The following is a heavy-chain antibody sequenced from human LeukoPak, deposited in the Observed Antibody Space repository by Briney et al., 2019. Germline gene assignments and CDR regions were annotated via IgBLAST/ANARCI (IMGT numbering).Heavy chain of an antibody. J-gene: IGHJ4*02. Sequence: GGSLRLSCAASGFTFGSNWMTWVRQAPEKGLEWVAKIKPDGGDEDYVDSVKGRFTISRDNAKNLLYLQMTGLRAEDTAVYYCARNTVAAAGDSWGQGTLVTVSS. CDR2: IKPDGGDE. D-gene: IGHD6-13*01. V-gene: IGHV3-7*01. CDR1: GFTFGSNW. CDR3: ARNTVAAAGDS.